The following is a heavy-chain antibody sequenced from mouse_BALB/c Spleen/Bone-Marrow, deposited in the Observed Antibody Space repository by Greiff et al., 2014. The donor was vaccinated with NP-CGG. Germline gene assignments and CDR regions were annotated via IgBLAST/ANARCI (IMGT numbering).Heavy chain of an antibody. D-gene: IGHD1-1*01. J-gene: IGHJ4*01. CDR3: TIRYYAMDY. V-gene: IGHV1-4*01. CDR2: INPSSAYT. CDR1: GYTFTRYT. Sequence: QVQLQQSGAELARPGASVKMSCQASGYTFTRYTMHWEKQRPGQGLGWIGYINPSSAYTNYNQKFKDKATLTADKSSSTAYMQLSSLTSEDSAVYYCTIRYYAMDYWGQGTSVTVSS.